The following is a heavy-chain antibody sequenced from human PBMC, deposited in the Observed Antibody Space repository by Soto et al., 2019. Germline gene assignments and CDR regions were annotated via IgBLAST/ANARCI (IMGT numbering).Heavy chain of an antibody. CDR3: AKLPVVLALGFDY. CDR1: GFTFSNYV. V-gene: IGHV3-23*01. D-gene: IGHD2-15*01. Sequence: EVHLLDSGGGLVQPGGSLRLSCAASGFTFSNYVMSWVRQAPGKGLEWVSSISGSGDNTYYADSVKGRFTISRDNSKNTPFLQMNSLRAEDTAVYYCAKLPVVLALGFDYWGQGTLVTVSS. CDR2: ISGSGDNT. J-gene: IGHJ4*02.